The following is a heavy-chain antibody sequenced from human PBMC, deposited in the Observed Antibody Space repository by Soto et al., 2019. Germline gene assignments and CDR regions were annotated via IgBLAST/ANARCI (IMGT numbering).Heavy chain of an antibody. CDR3: AAGQGGHYGMDV. CDR2: IVVGSGNT. J-gene: IGHJ6*02. Sequence: SVKVSCKASGFTFTSSAVQWVRQARGQRLEWIGWIVVGSGNTNYAQKFQERVTITRDMSTSTAYMELSSLRSEDTAVYYCAAGQGGHYGMDVWGQGTTVTVSS. D-gene: IGHD2-15*01. V-gene: IGHV1-58*01. CDR1: GFTFTSSA.